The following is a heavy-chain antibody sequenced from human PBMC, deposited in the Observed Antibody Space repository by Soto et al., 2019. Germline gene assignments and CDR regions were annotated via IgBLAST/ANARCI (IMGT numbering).Heavy chain of an antibody. V-gene: IGHV4-30-4*01. CDR1: GGSISRGDYF. D-gene: IGHD3-22*01. CDR3: ARGSQWLLDKSFWFDP. Sequence: SETLSLTCTGSGGSISRGDYFWSWIRQPPGKGLEWIGYIYYSGSTYYNPSLKSRVTISVDTSKNQFSLKLSSVTAADTAVYYCARGSQWLLDKSFWFDPWGQGTLVTVSS. J-gene: IGHJ5*02. CDR2: IYYSGST.